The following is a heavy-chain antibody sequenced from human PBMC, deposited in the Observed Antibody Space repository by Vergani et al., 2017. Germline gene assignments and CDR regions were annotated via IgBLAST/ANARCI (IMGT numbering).Heavy chain of an antibody. V-gene: IGHV3-30-3*01. CDR2: ISYDGSNK. J-gene: IGHJ4*02. CDR3: AKEGRIAAAPIDY. CDR1: GFTFSSYA. D-gene: IGHD6-13*01. Sequence: QVQLVESGGGVVQPGRSLRLSCAASGFTFSSYAMHWVRQAPGKGLEWVAVISYDGSNKYYADSVKGRFTISRDNSKNTLYLQMNSLRAEDTAVYYCAKEGRIAAAPIDYWGQGTLVTVSS.